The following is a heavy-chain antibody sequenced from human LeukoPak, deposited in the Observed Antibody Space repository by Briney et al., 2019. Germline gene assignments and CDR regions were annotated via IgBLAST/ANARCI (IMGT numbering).Heavy chain of an antibody. J-gene: IGHJ3*02. D-gene: IGHD3-10*01. CDR1: GFTFSSYA. CDR3: ARGMVRGPSDAFDI. CDR2: ISYDGSNK. V-gene: IGHV3-30*01. Sequence: PGGSLRLSCAASGFTFSSYAMHWVRQAPGKGLEWVAVISYDGSNKYYADSVKGRFTISRDNSKNTLYLQMNSLRAEDTAVYYCARGMVRGPSDAFDIWGQGTMVTVSS.